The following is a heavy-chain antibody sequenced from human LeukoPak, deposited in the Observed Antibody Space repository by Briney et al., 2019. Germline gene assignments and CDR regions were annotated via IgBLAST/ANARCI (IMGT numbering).Heavy chain of an antibody. Sequence: GESLKISCKASGYTFANYWIGWVRQMPGKGLELMGIIYPGDSETRYSPSFQGQVTISADKSISTAYLQWSSLKASDTAVYYCARRLCDSYTCLYFDYWGQGALVTVSS. J-gene: IGHJ4*02. CDR1: GYTFANYW. V-gene: IGHV5-51*01. CDR3: ARRLCDSYTCLYFDY. CDR2: IYPGDSET. D-gene: IGHD3-16*02.